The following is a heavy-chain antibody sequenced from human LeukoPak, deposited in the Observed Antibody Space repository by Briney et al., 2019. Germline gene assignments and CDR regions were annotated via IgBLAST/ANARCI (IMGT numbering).Heavy chain of an antibody. CDR3: AKESRDGYNPQY. V-gene: IGHV3-30*02. CDR2: IRYDGSNK. D-gene: IGHD5-24*01. Sequence: GGSLRLSCAASGFTFSSYGMHWVRQAPGKGLEWVAFIRYDGSNKYYADSVKGRFTISRDNSKNTLYPQMNSLRAEDTAVYYRAKESRDGYNPQYWGPGTLVTVSS. J-gene: IGHJ4*02. CDR1: GFTFSSYG.